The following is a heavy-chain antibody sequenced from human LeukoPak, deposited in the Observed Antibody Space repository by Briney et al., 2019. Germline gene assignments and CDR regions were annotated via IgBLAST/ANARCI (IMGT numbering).Heavy chain of an antibody. Sequence: PWASVKVSCKASGYTFIAYYMRWVRQAPGQGLEWMRWINPNSGGTDYAEKFQGRVTMTSDTSISTAYVEVSGLKSDDTAVYYCAREETSITTRPWYWGQGTLVTVSS. J-gene: IGHJ4*02. D-gene: IGHD6-6*01. V-gene: IGHV1-2*02. CDR2: INPNSGGT. CDR3: AREETSITTRPWY. CDR1: GYTFIAYY.